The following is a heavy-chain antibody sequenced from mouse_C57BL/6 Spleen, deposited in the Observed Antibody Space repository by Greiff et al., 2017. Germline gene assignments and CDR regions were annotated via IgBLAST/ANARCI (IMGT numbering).Heavy chain of an antibody. CDR2: IWGGGST. V-gene: IGHV2-9*01. CDR1: GFSLTSYG. Sequence: QVQLQQSGPGLVAPSQSLSITCTVSGFSLTSYGVDWVRQPPGKGLEWLGVIWGGGSTNYNSALMSRLSISKDNSKSQVFLKMNSLQTDDTAMYYCATRSFVDGKWENLMDYWGQGTSVTVSS. D-gene: IGHD4-1*01. J-gene: IGHJ4*01. CDR3: ATRSFVDGKWENLMDY.